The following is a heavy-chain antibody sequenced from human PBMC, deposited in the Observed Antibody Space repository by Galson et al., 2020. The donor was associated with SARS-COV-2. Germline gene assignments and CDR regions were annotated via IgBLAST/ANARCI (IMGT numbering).Heavy chain of an antibody. Sequence: ETGGPLRLSCAVHGGSFSGYSWSWIRQPPGKGLEWIGAITHGGRTNYTPSLKSPDAISVDTSKNHFFLQLSSVTAADTAVYYCARRLYSSGYYRYLVSDYWGQGTLVTVSS. D-gene: IGHD6-19*01. CDR1: GGSFSGYS. CDR3: ARRLYSSGYYRYLVSDY. J-gene: IGHJ4*02. V-gene: IGHV4-34*01. CDR2: ITHGGRT.